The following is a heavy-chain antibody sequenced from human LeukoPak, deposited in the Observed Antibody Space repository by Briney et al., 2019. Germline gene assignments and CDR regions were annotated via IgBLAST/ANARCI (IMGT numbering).Heavy chain of an antibody. CDR3: AKVVASPINGPFDY. J-gene: IGHJ4*02. D-gene: IGHD2-8*01. V-gene: IGHV3-23*01. CDR1: GFTFSSYA. CDR2: ISGSGGST. Sequence: GGSLRLSCAASGFTFSSYAMSWVRQAPWKGLEWVSAISGSGGSTYYADSVKGRFTISRDNSKHTLYLQMNSLRAEDTAVYYCAKVVASPINGPFDYWGQGTLVTVSS.